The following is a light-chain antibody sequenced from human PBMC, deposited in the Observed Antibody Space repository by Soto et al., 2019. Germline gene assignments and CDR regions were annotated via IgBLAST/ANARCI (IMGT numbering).Light chain of an antibody. J-gene: IGKJ2*01. CDR3: QQLTNFRFT. V-gene: IGKV1-39*01. CDR1: QSISSY. Sequence: DIQMTQSPSSLSASVGDRVTVTCRASQSISSYLNWYQQKPGKAPKLLIYAASGLQSGVPSRFSGSGSGTDFTLTISSLQPEDFATYYCQQLTNFRFTFGQGTKVDIK. CDR2: AAS.